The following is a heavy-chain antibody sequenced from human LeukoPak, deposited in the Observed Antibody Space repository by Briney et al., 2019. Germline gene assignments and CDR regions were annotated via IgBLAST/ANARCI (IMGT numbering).Heavy chain of an antibody. J-gene: IGHJ4*02. CDR3: ARGPLLEWLNNFDY. D-gene: IGHD3-3*01. CDR2: ISSSSSYI. CDR1: GFTFSSYS. V-gene: IGHV3-21*01. Sequence: GGSLRLSCAASGFTFSSYSMNWVRQAPGKGLEWVSSISSSSSYIYYADSVKGRFTISRDNAKNSLYLQMNSLRAEDTAVYYCARGPLLEWLNNFDYWGQGTLVTVSS.